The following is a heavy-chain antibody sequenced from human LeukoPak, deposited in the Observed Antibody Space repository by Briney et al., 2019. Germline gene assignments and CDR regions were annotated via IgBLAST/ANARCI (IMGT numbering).Heavy chain of an antibody. V-gene: IGHV3-21*01. CDR3: ARDFITMVRGVIIRPFDY. J-gene: IGHJ4*02. CDR1: GFTFSSYS. CDR2: ISSSSSYI. Sequence: GGSLRLSCAASGFTFSSYSMNWVRQAPGKGLEWVSSISSSSSYIYYADSVEGRFTISRDNAKNSLYLQMNSLRAEDTAVYYCARDFITMVRGVIIRPFDYWGQGTLVTVSS. D-gene: IGHD3-10*01.